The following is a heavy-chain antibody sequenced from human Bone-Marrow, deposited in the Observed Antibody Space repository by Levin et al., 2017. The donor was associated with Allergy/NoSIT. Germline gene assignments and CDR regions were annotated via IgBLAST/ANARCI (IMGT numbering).Heavy chain of an antibody. V-gene: IGHV4-39*01. J-gene: IGHJ4*02. CDR1: GGSISSSSYY. CDR3: ARRAVAALLAVAFDY. CDR2: IYYSGST. D-gene: IGHD6-19*01. Sequence: SETLSLTCTVSGGSISSSSYYWGWIRQPPGKGLEWIGSIYYSGSTYYNPSLKSRVTISVDTSKNQFSLKLSSVTAADTAVYYCARRAVAALLAVAFDYWGQGTLVTVSS.